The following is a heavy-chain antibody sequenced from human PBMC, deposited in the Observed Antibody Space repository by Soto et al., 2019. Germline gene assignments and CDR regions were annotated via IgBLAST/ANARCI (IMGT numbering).Heavy chain of an antibody. CDR3: ARITMVRGVIISYYYGMDV. CDR1: GFTFRDYY. D-gene: IGHD3-10*01. CDR2: ISHSGKTI. J-gene: IGHJ6*02. V-gene: IGHV3-11*04. Sequence: GGSVRLSCATSGFTFRDYYFSWIRQAPGKGLEWISYISHSGKTIYYADSVKGRFTISRDDAKNTLYLQMSSLRAEDTAVYYCARITMVRGVIISYYYGMDVWGQGTTVNDSS.